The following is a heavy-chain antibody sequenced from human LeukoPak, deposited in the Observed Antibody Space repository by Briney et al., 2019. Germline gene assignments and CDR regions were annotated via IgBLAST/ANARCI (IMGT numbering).Heavy chain of an antibody. J-gene: IGHJ4*02. Sequence: ASVKVSCKASGYTFTSYAMHWVRQAPGHRLEWMGWINAGNGNTKYSQKFQGRVTITRDTSASTAYMELSSLRSEDTAVYYCARACYYDILTGQSLDYWGQGTLVTVSS. V-gene: IGHV1-3*01. CDR1: GYTFTSYA. CDR3: ARACYYDILTGQSLDY. D-gene: IGHD3-9*01. CDR2: INAGNGNT.